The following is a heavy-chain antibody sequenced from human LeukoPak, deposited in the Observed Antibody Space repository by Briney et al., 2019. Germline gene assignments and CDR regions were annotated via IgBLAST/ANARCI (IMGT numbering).Heavy chain of an antibody. D-gene: IGHD3-22*01. CDR3: ARGERNYYDSSGYSETDDY. J-gene: IGHJ4*02. V-gene: IGHV1-18*01. CDR1: GYTFTSYG. Sequence: ASVKVSCKASGYTFTSYGISWVRQAPGQGLEWMGWISAYNGNTNYAQKLQGRVTMTTDTSTSTAYMELRSLRSDDTAVYYCARGERNYYDSSGYSETDDYWGQGTLVTVSS. CDR2: ISAYNGNT.